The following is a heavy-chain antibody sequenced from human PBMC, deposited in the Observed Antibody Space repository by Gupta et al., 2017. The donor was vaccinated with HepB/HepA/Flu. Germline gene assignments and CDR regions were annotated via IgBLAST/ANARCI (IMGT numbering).Heavy chain of an antibody. CDR2: VSSDGSHQ. CDR1: GFTFSSYG. V-gene: IGHV3-30*18. Sequence: QVQLVESGGGVVQPGRSLRLACAASGFTFSSYGMHWVRQGPGKGLEWVAIVSSDGSHQYYADSLKGRFTISRDNSRNTVYLQMNSLSADDTAMYYCAKGERAFPYFDSWGQGTRVTVSS. J-gene: IGHJ4*02. CDR3: AKGERAFPYFDS.